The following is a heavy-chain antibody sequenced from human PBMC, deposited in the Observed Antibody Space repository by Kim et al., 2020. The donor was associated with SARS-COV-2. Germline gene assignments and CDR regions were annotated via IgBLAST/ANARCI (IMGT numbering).Heavy chain of an antibody. CDR3: ARTSKTGYSSGWYDY. CDR1: GFTFSSYA. V-gene: IGHV3-23*01. J-gene: IGHJ4*02. CDR2: ISGSGGST. Sequence: GGSLRLSCAASGFTFSSYAMSWVRQAPGKGLEWVSAISGSGGSTYYADSVKGRFTISRDNSKNTLYLQMNSLRAEDTAVYYCARTSKTGYSSGWYDYWGQGTLVTVSS. D-gene: IGHD6-19*01.